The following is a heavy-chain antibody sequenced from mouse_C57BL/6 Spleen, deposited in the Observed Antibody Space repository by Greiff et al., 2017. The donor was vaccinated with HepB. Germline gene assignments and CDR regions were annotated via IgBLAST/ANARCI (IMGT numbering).Heavy chain of an antibody. CDR1: GYTFTTYP. J-gene: IGHJ1*03. D-gene: IGHD1-1*01. V-gene: IGHV1-47*01. CDR3: ARQGLRSRYWYFDV. Sequence: VQLQQSGAELVKPGASVKMSCKASGYTFTTYPIEWMKQNHGKSLEWIGNFHPYNDDTKYNEKFKGKATLTVETSSSTVYLELSRLTSDDSAVYYCARQGLRSRYWYFDVWGTGTTVTVSS. CDR2: FHPYNDDT.